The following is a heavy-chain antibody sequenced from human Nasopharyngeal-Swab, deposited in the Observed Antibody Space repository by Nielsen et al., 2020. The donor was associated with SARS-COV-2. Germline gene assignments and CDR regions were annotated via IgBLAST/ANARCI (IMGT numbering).Heavy chain of an antibody. CDR3: ARKTSGYSGYDD. Sequence: SVKVSCKASGGTFSSYAISWVRQAPGQGLEWMGGIIPIFGTANYAQKFQGRVTITADESTSTAYVELSSLRSEDTAVYYCARKTSGYSGYDDWGQGTLVTVSS. J-gene: IGHJ4*02. CDR2: IIPIFGTA. CDR1: GGTFSSYA. V-gene: IGHV1-69*13. D-gene: IGHD5-12*01.